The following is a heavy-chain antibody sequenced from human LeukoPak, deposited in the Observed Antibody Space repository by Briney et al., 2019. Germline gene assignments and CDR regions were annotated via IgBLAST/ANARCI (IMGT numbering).Heavy chain of an antibody. J-gene: IGHJ4*02. CDR2: IGASGGST. CDR3: AKAEGYDILTGLDY. D-gene: IGHD3-9*01. V-gene: IGHV3-23*01. CDR1: GLTFSSYA. Sequence: GGSLRLSCATSGLTFSSYAMSWVRQAPGKGLEWVSGIGASGGSTYYADSVKGRFTISRDNSKNTLYLQMNSLRTEDTAVYYCAKAEGYDILTGLDYWGQGTLVTVSS.